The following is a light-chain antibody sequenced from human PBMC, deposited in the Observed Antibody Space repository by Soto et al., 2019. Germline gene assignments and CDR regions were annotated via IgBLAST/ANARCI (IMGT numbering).Light chain of an antibody. V-gene: IGKV3-15*01. CDR3: QQYNSWSGT. Sequence: DKMMTPSEATLSESPWRGATQSCRASQSISDTLAWYQQKPRQAPRLLIHGASTSAPGFPARFSGSGSGTEFTLTISSLQSEDFAAYYCQQYNSWSGTFGQGTKVDIK. CDR1: QSISDT. J-gene: IGKJ1*01. CDR2: GAS.